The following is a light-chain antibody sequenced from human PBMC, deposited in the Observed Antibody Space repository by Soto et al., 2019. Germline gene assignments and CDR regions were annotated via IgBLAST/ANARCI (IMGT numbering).Light chain of an antibody. CDR2: ENN. V-gene: IGLV1-51*02. CDR3: GTWDSRLSVYV. J-gene: IGLJ1*01. CDR1: SSKVGNSY. Sequence: VLTQPPSVSAAPGQKVTISCSGCSSKVGNSYVSWYQQLPGTAPKILIYENNIRPSVIPDRFSGSKSGTSATLGITGLQTGDEADYYCGTWDSRLSVYVFGTGTKVTVL.